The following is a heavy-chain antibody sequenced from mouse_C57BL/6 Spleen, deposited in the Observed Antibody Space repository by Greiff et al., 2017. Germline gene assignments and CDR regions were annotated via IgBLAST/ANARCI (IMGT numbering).Heavy chain of an antibody. Sequence: EVKLMESGGGLVKPGGSLKLSCAASGFTFSDYGMHWVRQAPEKGLEWVAYISSGSSTIYYADTVKGRFTFSRDNAKNTLFLQMTSLRSEDTAMYYCARKRTYYYGSSEDYAMDYWGQGTSVTVSS. CDR2: ISSGSSTI. J-gene: IGHJ4*01. V-gene: IGHV5-17*01. CDR3: ARKRTYYYGSSEDYAMDY. CDR1: GFTFSDYG. D-gene: IGHD1-1*01.